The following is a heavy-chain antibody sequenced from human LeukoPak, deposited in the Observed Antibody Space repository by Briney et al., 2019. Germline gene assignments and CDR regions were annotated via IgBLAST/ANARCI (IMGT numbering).Heavy chain of an antibody. CDR3: ATYCGGDCYPDY. D-gene: IGHD2-21*02. J-gene: IGHJ4*02. CDR2: IIPIFGTA. V-gene: IGHV1-69*05. Sequence: SVKVSCKASGGTFSSYAISWVRQAPGQGLEWMGGIIPIFGTANYAQKFQGRVTITTDESTSTAYMGLSSLRSEDTAVYYCATYCGGDCYPDYWGQGTLVTVSS. CDR1: GGTFSSYA.